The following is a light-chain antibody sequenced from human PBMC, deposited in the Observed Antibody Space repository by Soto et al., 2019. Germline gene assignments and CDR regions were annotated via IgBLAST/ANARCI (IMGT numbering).Light chain of an antibody. V-gene: IGLV2-14*01. J-gene: IGLJ1*01. CDR3: SSYTTSSTRV. Sequence: QSVLTQPASVSGSPGQSIAISCTGSSSDVGIYNYVSWYQQHPGKVPKLIIYEVTNRPSGVSNRFSGSKSGNTASLTISGLQAEVEADYYCSSYTTSSTRVFGTGTKVTVL. CDR1: SSDVGIYNY. CDR2: EVT.